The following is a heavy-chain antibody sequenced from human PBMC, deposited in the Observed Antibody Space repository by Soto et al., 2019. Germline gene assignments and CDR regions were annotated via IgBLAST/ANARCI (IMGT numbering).Heavy chain of an antibody. V-gene: IGHV4-34*01. D-gene: IGHD3-9*01. J-gene: IGHJ6*02. CDR2: INHSGST. Sequence: SETLSLTCAVYGGSFSGYYWSWIRQPPGKGLEWIGEINHSGSTNYNPSLKSRVTISVDTSKNQFSLKLSSVTAADTAVYYCARGLRYYDILTGYNYYYYGIDVWGQGTTVTVYS. CDR1: GGSFSGYY. CDR3: ARGLRYYDILTGYNYYYYGIDV.